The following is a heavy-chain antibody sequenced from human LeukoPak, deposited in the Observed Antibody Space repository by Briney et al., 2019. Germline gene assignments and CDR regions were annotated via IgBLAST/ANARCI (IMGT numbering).Heavy chain of an antibody. CDR2: IYYSGST. D-gene: IGHD3-22*01. Sequence: SETLSLTCNVSGASISSYYWSWIRQPPGKGLEWIGYIYYSGSTNYNPSLKSRVTISVDTSKNQFSLKLSSVTAADTAVYYCARHYDSSAYWYYFDYWGQGTLVTVSS. CDR3: ARHYDSSAYWYYFDY. V-gene: IGHV4-59*08. CDR1: GASISSYY. J-gene: IGHJ4*02.